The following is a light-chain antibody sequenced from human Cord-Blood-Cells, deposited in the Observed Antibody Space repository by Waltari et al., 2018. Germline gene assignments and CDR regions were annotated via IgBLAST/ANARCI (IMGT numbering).Light chain of an antibody. CDR1: QSISSY. V-gene: IGKV1-39*01. Sequence: DIQMTQSPSSLSASVGDRVTITCRASQSISSYLNWYQQKPGKAPKLLIYAASSLQSGVPSRFSGSGSGTDVTLTISSLQPADFATYYCQQSYSTPLPTFGQGTKVEIK. CDR2: AAS. CDR3: QQSYSTPLPT. J-gene: IGKJ1*01.